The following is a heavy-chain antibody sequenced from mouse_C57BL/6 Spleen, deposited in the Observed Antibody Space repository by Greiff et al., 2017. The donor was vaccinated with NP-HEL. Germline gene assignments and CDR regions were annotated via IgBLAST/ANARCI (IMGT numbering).Heavy chain of an antibody. CDR3: ARNDYDYFDY. Sequence: QVQLQQSGAELVKPGASVKISCKASGYAFSSYWMNWVKQRPGKGLEWIGQIYPGDGDTNYNGKFKGKATLTADKSSSTAYMQLSSTSEDSAVYFCARNDYDYFDYWGKGTTLTVSS. CDR2: IYPGDGDT. J-gene: IGHJ2*01. V-gene: IGHV1-80*01. D-gene: IGHD2-4*01. CDR1: GYAFSSYW.